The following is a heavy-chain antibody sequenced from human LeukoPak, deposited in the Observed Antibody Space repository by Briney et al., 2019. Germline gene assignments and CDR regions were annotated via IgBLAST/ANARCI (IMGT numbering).Heavy chain of an antibody. Sequence: ASVKVSCKASGGTFSSYAISWVRQAPGQGLEWMGGIIPIFGTANYAPKFQGRVTITADKSTSTAYMELSSLRSEDTAVYYCARRRGGYSGYEYFDYWGQGTLVTVSS. CDR3: ARRRGGYSGYEYFDY. V-gene: IGHV1-69*06. CDR1: GGTFSSYA. CDR2: IIPIFGTA. J-gene: IGHJ4*02. D-gene: IGHD5-12*01.